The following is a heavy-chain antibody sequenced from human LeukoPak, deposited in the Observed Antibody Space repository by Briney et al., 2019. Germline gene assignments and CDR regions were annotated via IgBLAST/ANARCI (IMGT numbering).Heavy chain of an antibody. CDR1: GFTFSSYS. V-gene: IGHV3-21*01. CDR3: AGAPGSGSYYGVDF. Sequence: KPGGSLRLSCAASGFTFSSYSMNWVRQAPGKGLEWVSSISSSSSYIYYADSVKGRFTISRDNAKNSLHLQMNSLRADDTAVYYCAGAPGSGSYYGVDFWGQGTLVTVSS. D-gene: IGHD3-10*01. CDR2: ISSSSSYI. J-gene: IGHJ4*02.